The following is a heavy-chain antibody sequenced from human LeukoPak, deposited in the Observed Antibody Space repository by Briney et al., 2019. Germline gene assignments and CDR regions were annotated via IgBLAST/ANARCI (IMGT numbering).Heavy chain of an antibody. CDR2: ISGSGGST. D-gene: IGHD2-2*01. CDR1: GFTFSNYA. V-gene: IGHV3-23*01. J-gene: IGHJ3*02. Sequence: GGSLRLSCAASGFTFSNYAMSWVRQAPGKGLEWVSAISGSGGSTYYADSVKGRFTISRDNSKNTLFLRVNSLRAGDTAVYYCAKDDNLLSVFDDIWGQGTMVTVSS. CDR3: AKDDNLLSVFDDI.